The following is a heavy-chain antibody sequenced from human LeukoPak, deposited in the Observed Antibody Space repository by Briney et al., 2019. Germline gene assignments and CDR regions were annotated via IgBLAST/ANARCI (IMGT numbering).Heavy chain of an antibody. CDR3: ARERETGDRYSSGD. CDR2: ISMSSNDI. D-gene: IGHD6-19*01. V-gene: IGHV3-21*01. Sequence: GGSLRLSCVRSGFSFSSYSFNWVRQAPGEGLGWVSCISMSSNDIYYADSVKGRFTISTDNTQNSLYIQIYSLRAQETAVYYCARERETGDRYSSGDWGQGTLVTVSS. CDR1: GFSFSSYS. J-gene: IGHJ1*01.